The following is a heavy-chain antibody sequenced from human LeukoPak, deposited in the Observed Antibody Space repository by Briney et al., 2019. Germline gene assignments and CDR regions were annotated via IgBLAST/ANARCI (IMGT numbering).Heavy chain of an antibody. CDR2: IWYDGSNK. CDR1: GFTFSSYG. D-gene: IGHD5-24*01. CDR3: AKVQEMATILPPFHY. J-gene: IGHJ4*02. V-gene: IGHV3-33*06. Sequence: GGSLRLSCAASGFTFSSYGMHWVRQAPGKGLEWVAVIWYDGSNKYYADSVKGRFTISRDNSKNTLYLQMNSLRAEDTAVYYCAKVQEMATILPPFHYWGQGTLVTVSS.